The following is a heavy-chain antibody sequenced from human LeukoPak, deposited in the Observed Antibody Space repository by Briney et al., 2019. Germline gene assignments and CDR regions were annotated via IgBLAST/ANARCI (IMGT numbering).Heavy chain of an antibody. J-gene: IGHJ4*02. Sequence: PSETLSLTCAVYGGSFSGYYWSWIRQPPGKGLEWIGEINHSGSTNYNPSLKSRVTISVDTSKNQFSLKLSSVTAADTAVYYCAGQPGYSSGWYPGYWGQGTLVTVSS. V-gene: IGHV4-34*01. D-gene: IGHD6-19*01. CDR2: INHSGST. CDR1: GGSFSGYY. CDR3: AGQPGYSSGWYPGY.